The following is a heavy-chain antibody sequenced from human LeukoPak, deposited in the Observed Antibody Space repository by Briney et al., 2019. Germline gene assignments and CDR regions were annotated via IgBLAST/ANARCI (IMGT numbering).Heavy chain of an antibody. V-gene: IGHV3-23*01. CDR1: GFPFRIYP. Sequence: GVPLRLSCGVSGFPFRIYPMRWVRHARGKGVEWVTDISDSGCSTYYAGSGKGRFTITRDNSKHTLYLQMSSLRDEDTAVYYCSRRADIVEVVPPNRRYYYYMGVWGKGTTVTV. D-gene: IGHD2-15*01. J-gene: IGHJ6*03. CDR2: ISDSGCST. CDR3: SRRADIVEVVPPNRRYYYYMGV.